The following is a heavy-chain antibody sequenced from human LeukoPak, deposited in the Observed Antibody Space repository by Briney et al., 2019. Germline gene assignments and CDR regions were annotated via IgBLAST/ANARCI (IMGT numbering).Heavy chain of an antibody. D-gene: IGHD2-15*01. CDR2: ISDTGNT. V-gene: IGHV3-23*01. J-gene: IGHJ4*02. CDR3: AKAPVTTCRGAFCYPFDC. Sequence: GGSLRHSCAASGFTLSSYAMSWVRQAPGKGLEWVSAISDTGNTYHADSVKGRFTISRDSSKNTLFLQMNRLRPEDAAVYYCAKAPVTTCRGAFCYPFDCWGLGTLVTVSS. CDR1: GFTLSSYA.